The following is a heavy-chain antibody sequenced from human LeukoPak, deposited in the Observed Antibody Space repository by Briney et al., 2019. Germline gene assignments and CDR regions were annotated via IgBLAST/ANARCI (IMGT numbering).Heavy chain of an antibody. J-gene: IGHJ4*02. V-gene: IGHV3-48*04. Sequence: GGSLRLSCAASGFTFSSYSMNWVRQAPGKGLEWVSYISSSSSTIYYADSVKGRFTISRDNAKNSLYLQMNSLRAEDTAVYYCAKDPPIVVVPAVMTGGFDYWGQGTLVTVSS. D-gene: IGHD2-2*01. CDR2: ISSSSSTI. CDR1: GFTFSSYS. CDR3: AKDPPIVVVPAVMTGGFDY.